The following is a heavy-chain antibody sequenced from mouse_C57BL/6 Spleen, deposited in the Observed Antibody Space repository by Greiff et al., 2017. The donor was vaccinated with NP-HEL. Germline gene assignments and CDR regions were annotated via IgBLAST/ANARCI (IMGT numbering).Heavy chain of an antibody. J-gene: IGHJ2*01. CDR1: GYTFTSYW. Sequence: QVQLKQSGAELAKPGASVKLSCKASGYTFTSYWMHWVKQRPGQGLEWIGYINPSSGYTKYNQKFKDKATLTADKSSSTAYMQLSSLTYEDSAVYYCARGPYYSNPDFDYWGQGTTLTVSS. V-gene: IGHV1-7*01. CDR3: ARGPYYSNPDFDY. D-gene: IGHD2-5*01. CDR2: INPSSGYT.